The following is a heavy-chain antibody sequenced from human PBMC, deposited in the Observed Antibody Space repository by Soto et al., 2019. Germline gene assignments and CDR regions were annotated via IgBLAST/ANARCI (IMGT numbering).Heavy chain of an antibody. CDR2: INHSGST. CDR3: ARDKITGLFDY. V-gene: IGHV4-34*01. J-gene: IGHJ4*02. Sequence: QVQLQQWGAGLLKPSETLSLTCAVYGGSFSGYYWTWIRQPPGTGLEWIGEINHSGSTNYTPSLKSRAPISVDTSAHQFSLKLTSVTAADTAVYYCARDKITGLFDYWGQGTLVTVSS. CDR1: GGSFSGYY. D-gene: IGHD2-8*02.